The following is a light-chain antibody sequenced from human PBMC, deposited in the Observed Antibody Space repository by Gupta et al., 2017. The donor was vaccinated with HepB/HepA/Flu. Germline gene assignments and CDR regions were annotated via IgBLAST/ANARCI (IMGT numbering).Light chain of an antibody. CDR2: EVS. Sequence: QSALTQPASVSGSPGQSINISCTGTSSDLGSYNLVSWYKQHPGKAPKLMIYEVSRRPSGVSNRFSGSKSGNTASLTISGLQAEDEADYYCCSYAGSKVFGTGTKVTVL. V-gene: IGLV2-23*02. CDR1: SSDLGSYNL. J-gene: IGLJ1*01. CDR3: CSYAGSKV.